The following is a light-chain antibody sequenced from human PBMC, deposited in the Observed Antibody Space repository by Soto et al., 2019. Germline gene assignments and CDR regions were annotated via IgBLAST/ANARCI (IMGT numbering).Light chain of an antibody. CDR1: QSVLYSSNDKNY. Sequence: DIVMTQSPDSLAVSLGERATVNCKSSQSVLYSSNDKNYLAWYQQKPGQPPKLLIYWASTRESGVPDRFSGSGSGTDFPLTLSSLQAEDVGVYYCQQYYSTPRTFGQGTKVEIK. CDR2: WAS. J-gene: IGKJ1*01. CDR3: QQYYSTPRT. V-gene: IGKV4-1*01.